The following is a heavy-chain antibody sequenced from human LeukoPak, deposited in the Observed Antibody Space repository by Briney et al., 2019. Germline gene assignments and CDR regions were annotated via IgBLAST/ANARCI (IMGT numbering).Heavy chain of an antibody. CDR1: GFTFSSYA. V-gene: IGHV3-23*01. J-gene: IGHJ4*02. CDR2: ISGSGGST. Sequence: GGSLRLSCAASGFTFSSYAMSWVRQAPGKGLEWVSAISGSGGSTYYADSVKGRFTISRDNSKNTLYLQMNSLRAEDTAVYYCAKDSVVAYYDILTGYTPEPFFDYWSQGTLVTVSS. CDR3: AKDSVVAYYDILTGYTPEPFFDY. D-gene: IGHD3-9*01.